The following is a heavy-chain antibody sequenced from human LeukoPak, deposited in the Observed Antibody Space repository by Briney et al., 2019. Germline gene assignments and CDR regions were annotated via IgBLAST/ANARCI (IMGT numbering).Heavy chain of an antibody. J-gene: IGHJ6*03. CDR2: ISSSGSHI. Sequence: GGALRLSCSASAFTFSDYYMGRIPQAQGKGREWGSYISSSGSHIYHADSAKGRFTISRDNAKNSLYLKMNSLRAEDTAVYYCAKGHHPNYYYYVDVWGKGTTVTISS. CDR1: AFTFSDYY. CDR3: AKGHHPNYYYYVDV. V-gene: IGHV3-11*01.